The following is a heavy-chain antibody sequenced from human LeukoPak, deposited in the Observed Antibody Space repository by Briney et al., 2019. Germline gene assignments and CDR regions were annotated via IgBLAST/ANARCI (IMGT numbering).Heavy chain of an antibody. V-gene: IGHV1-2*02. Sequence: GASVTVSFKSSGYTFTGYHMHWVRQAPGQGLEWMGWINPNSGGTNHEQNFRGRVPMTRETSISKAYRELSRLRSDDTAVYYCAISGYCSSTSCPPDYWGERTLVTVSS. CDR2: INPNSGGT. CDR1: GYTFTGYH. D-gene: IGHD2-2*01. CDR3: AISGYCSSTSCPPDY. J-gene: IGHJ4*02.